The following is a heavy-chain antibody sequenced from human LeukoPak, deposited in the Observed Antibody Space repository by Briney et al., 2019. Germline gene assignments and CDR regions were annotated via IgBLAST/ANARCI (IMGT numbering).Heavy chain of an antibody. Sequence: GGSLRLSCAASGFTFSSYGMHWVRQAPGKGLEWVAVISYDGSNKYYADSVKGRFTIPRDNSKNTLYLQMNSLSAEDTAVYYCAKDSSNAGFDYWGQGTLVTVSS. J-gene: IGHJ4*02. CDR3: AKDSSNAGFDY. D-gene: IGHD4-11*01. CDR2: ISYDGSNK. CDR1: GFTFSSYG. V-gene: IGHV3-30*18.